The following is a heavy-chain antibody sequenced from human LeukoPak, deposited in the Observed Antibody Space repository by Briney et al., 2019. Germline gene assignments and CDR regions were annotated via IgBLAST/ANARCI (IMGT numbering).Heavy chain of an antibody. Sequence: GGSLRLSCAASGFTVSTNYMCWVRQAPGKGLEWVSLLYSSGSTYYTDSVKGRFTISRDSSKNTLYLQMNSLRAEDTAVYYCAGRDKGYYYGMDVWGQGTTVTVSS. CDR2: LYSSGST. CDR1: GFTVSTNY. D-gene: IGHD5-24*01. V-gene: IGHV3-66*01. J-gene: IGHJ6*02. CDR3: AGRDKGYYYGMDV.